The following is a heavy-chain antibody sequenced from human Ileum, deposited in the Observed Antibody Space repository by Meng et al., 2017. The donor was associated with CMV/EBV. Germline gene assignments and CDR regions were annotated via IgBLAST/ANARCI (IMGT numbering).Heavy chain of an antibody. Sequence: SETLSLTCAVYGGSFSGYYWSWIRQSPGKGLEWIGEINHIGYTNYKPSLKSRVTISVDTSKNQFSLNLGSVTAADTAVYYCARGLAAYYDGPTRYFDYWGQGTLVTVSS. J-gene: IGHJ4*02. CDR2: INHIGYT. D-gene: IGHD3-9*01. CDR1: GGSFSGYY. V-gene: IGHV4-34*01. CDR3: ARGLAAYYDGPTRYFDY.